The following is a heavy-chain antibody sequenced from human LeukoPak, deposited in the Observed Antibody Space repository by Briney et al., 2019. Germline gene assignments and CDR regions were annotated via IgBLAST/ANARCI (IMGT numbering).Heavy chain of an antibody. CDR2: ISYDGSNK. D-gene: IGHD3-10*01. Sequence: PGGSLRLSCAASGFTFSSCGMHWVRQAPGKGLEWVAVISYDGSNKYYADSVKGRFTISRGNSKNTLYLQMNSLRAEDTAVYYCAKDHGFGELFGYYYYGMDVWGQGTTVTVSS. CDR3: AKDHGFGELFGYYYYGMDV. CDR1: GFTFSSCG. V-gene: IGHV3-30*18. J-gene: IGHJ6*02.